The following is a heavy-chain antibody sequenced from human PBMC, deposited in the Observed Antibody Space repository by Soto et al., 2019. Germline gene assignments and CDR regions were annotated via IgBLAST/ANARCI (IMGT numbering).Heavy chain of an antibody. V-gene: IGHV1-46*01. J-gene: IGHJ3*02. Sequence: ASVKVSCKASGYTFTSYYMHWVRQAPGQGLEWMGIINPSGGSTSYAQKFQGRVTMTRDTSTSTVYMELSSLRSEDTAVYYCARVRYYDSSGYSAFDIWGQGAMVTVSS. CDR1: GYTFTSYY. CDR2: INPSGGST. D-gene: IGHD3-22*01. CDR3: ARVRYYDSSGYSAFDI.